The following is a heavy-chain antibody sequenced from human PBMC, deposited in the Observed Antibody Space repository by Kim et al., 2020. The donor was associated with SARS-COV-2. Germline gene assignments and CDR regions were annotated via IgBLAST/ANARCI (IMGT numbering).Heavy chain of an antibody. J-gene: IGHJ1*01. V-gene: IGHV3-23*01. Sequence: ADSVRGRFIISRNKSKNTLYFQMSSLRVDDTAVYYCAKHETFSYGSEYFQNWGHGTLVTVSS. CDR3: AKHETFSYGSEYFQN. D-gene: IGHD5-18*01.